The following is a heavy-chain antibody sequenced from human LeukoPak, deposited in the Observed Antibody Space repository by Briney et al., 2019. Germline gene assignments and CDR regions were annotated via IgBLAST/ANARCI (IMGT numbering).Heavy chain of an antibody. Sequence: GESLRLSCAASGFTFNNYGMHWVRQAPGKGLEWVAVISYDGRNIHYPDSVKGRFTISRDISTDTLWLQMDSLRTEDTAVYYCAKGPLRGTAAAIDYWGQGTLVTVSS. CDR3: AKGPLRGTAAAIDY. V-gene: IGHV3-30*18. CDR2: ISYDGRNI. J-gene: IGHJ4*02. D-gene: IGHD2-2*01. CDR1: GFTFNNYG.